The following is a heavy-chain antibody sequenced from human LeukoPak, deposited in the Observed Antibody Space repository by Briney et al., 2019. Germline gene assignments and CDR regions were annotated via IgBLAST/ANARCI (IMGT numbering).Heavy chain of an antibody. CDR3: ARDDGSGSYYFALQVDY. J-gene: IGHJ4*02. Sequence: ASVKVSCKASGYTFTSYGISWVRQAPGQGLEWMGWISAYNGNTNYAQKPQGRVTMTTDTSTSTAYMELRSLRSDDTAVYYCARDDGSGSYYFALQVDYWGQGTLVTVSS. CDR1: GYTFTSYG. CDR2: ISAYNGNT. V-gene: IGHV1-18*01. D-gene: IGHD1-26*01.